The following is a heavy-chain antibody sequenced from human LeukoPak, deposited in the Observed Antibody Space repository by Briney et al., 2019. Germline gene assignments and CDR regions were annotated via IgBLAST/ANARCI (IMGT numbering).Heavy chain of an antibody. V-gene: IGHV3-7*03. Sequence: GGSLRLSCAASGLTFSSYWMSWVRQAPGKGLEGVANINQDGSEKYYVDSVKGRFTISRDNAKNSLYLQMNSLRAEDTAVYYCAGGWYYAFDIWGQGTMVTVSS. J-gene: IGHJ3*02. CDR2: INQDGSEK. CDR3: AGGWYYAFDI. D-gene: IGHD6-19*01. CDR1: GLTFSSYW.